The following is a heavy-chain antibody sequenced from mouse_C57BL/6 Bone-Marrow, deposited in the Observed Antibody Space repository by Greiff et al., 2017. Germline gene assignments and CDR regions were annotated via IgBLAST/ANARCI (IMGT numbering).Heavy chain of an antibody. CDR3: ARLGLLPRDY. Sequence: EVQRVESGPVLVKPGASVKMSCKASGYTFTDYYMNWVKQSHGNSLEWIGVINPYNGGTSYNQKFKGKATLTVDKSSSTAYMELKRLTSEDTAVYYCARLGLLPRDYWGQGTTLTVSS. V-gene: IGHV1-19*01. CDR1: GYTFTDYY. CDR2: INPYNGGT. J-gene: IGHJ2*01. D-gene: IGHD1-1*01.